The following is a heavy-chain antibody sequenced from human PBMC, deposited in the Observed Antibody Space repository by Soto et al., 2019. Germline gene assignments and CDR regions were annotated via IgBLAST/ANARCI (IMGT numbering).Heavy chain of an antibody. J-gene: IGHJ6*02. D-gene: IGHD2-15*01. CDR3: ARGGPNMVVVVAATYYYGMDV. CDR1: GGTFSSYA. CDR2: IIPIFGTA. Sequence: QVQLVQSGAEVKKPGSSVKVSCKASGGTFSSYAISWVRQAPGQGLEWMGGIIPIFGTANYAQKFQGRVTITADNTTSTAYMELSSLRSEDTAVYYCARGGPNMVVVVAATYYYGMDVWGQGTTVTVSS. V-gene: IGHV1-69*06.